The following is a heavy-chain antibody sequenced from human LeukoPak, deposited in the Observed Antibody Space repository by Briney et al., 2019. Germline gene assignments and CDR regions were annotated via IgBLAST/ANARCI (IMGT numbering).Heavy chain of an antibody. J-gene: IGHJ4*02. V-gene: IGHV3-23*01. CDR1: GFTFSSYA. CDR3: AKSRGESRGASNY. Sequence: GGSLRLSCAASGFTFSSYAMNWVRQAPGKGLEWVSFISGSGDTTYYAGSVKGRFTISRDSSKNTLYLQMNSLRAEDTAVYYCAKSRGESRGASNYWGQGTLVTVSS. D-gene: IGHD1-26*01. CDR2: ISGSGDTT.